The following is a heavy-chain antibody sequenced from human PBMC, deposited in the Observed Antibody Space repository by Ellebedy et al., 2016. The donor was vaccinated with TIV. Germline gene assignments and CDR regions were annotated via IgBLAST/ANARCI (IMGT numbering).Heavy chain of an antibody. CDR1: GGSISSYY. Sequence: MPSETLSLTCTVSGGSISSYYWSWIRQPPGKGLEWIGYIYYSGSTNYNPSLKSRVTISVDTSKNQFSLKLSSVTAADTAVYYCARGSDYYDSSGYYYFDYWGQGTLVTVSS. CDR3: ARGSDYYDSSGYYYFDY. J-gene: IGHJ4*02. D-gene: IGHD3-22*01. V-gene: IGHV4-59*01. CDR2: IYYSGST.